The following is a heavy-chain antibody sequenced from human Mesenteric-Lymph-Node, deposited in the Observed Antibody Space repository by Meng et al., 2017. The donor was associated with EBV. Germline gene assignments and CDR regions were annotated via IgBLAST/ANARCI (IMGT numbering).Heavy chain of an antibody. CDR1: RYTFNNYG. D-gene: IGHD3-22*01. CDR3: ARVSDSDSSGLDY. CDR2: ISAYNRNT. J-gene: IGHJ4*02. Sequence: QVQLVKPGAAMTKPGASVTVSCNASRYTFNNYGIPWVRQAPGQGLEWMGWISAYNRNTNYAQKFRGRVTMTTDTSTSTAYLDLRSLRSDDTAVYYCARVSDSDSSGLDYWGQGTLVTVSS. V-gene: IGHV1-18*01.